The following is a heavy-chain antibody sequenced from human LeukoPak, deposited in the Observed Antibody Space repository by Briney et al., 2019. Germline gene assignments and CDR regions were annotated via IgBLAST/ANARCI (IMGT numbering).Heavy chain of an antibody. J-gene: IGHJ4*02. D-gene: IGHD2-2*01. CDR2: ISGDGVST. V-gene: IGHV3-23*01. Sequence: GGSLRLSCAASGFTFSNYAMSWVRQAPGKGLEWVSTISGDGVSTFYAASVKGRFTISRDYSRNTLYLQMIGLRAEDTAIYYCAKVPIVPAAHFDFWGQGTLVTVSS. CDR1: GFTFSNYA. CDR3: AKVPIVPAAHFDF.